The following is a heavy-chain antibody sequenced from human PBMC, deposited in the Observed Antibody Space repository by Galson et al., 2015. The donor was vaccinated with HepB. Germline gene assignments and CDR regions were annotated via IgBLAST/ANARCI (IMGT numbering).Heavy chain of an antibody. CDR3: AKGNRFRWLQLRGYFDY. Sequence: LRLSCAASGFTFSSYAMSWVRRAPGKGLEWVSAISGSGGSTYYADSVKGRFTISRDNSKNTLYLQMNSLRAEDTAVYYCAKGNRFRWLQLRGYFDYWGQGTLVTVSS. J-gene: IGHJ4*02. V-gene: IGHV3-23*01. CDR2: ISGSGGST. D-gene: IGHD5-24*01. CDR1: GFTFSSYA.